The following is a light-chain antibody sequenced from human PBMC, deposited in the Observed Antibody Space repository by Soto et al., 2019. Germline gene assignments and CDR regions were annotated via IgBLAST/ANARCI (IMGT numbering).Light chain of an antibody. CDR2: SAS. Sequence: EVVMTQSPATLSVYPGDRATLSCRASQSVDTNVVWYQQKPGQPPRLLVHSASIRATGVPARFTGIGSGTDFTLTIGGLQSDDFAIYYCQQYYNWPPYTFGQGTRLQIK. CDR1: QSVDTN. CDR3: QQYYNWPPYT. J-gene: IGKJ2*01. V-gene: IGKV3-15*01.